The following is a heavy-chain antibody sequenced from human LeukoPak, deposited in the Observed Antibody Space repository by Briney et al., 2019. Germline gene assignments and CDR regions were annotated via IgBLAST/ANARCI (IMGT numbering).Heavy chain of an antibody. CDR1: GFAFGTYA. CDR3: ARDPYNTILYRPAY. Sequence: GGSLRLSCAGSGFAFGTYAMSWVRQAPGMGLEWVSSISANGQATYYADSVEGRFTISRDNSKNTLYLQLNSLRAEDTATYYCARDPYNTILYRPAYWGQGTLVTVSS. D-gene: IGHD3-10*01. V-gene: IGHV3-23*01. CDR2: ISANGQAT. J-gene: IGHJ4*02.